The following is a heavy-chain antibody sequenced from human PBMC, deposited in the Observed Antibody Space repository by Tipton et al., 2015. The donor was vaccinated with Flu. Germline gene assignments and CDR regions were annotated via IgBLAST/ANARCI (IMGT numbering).Heavy chain of an antibody. CDR3: ARDPAGYYDQSAYYIFDA. Sequence: TLSLTCTVSGGSISDYYWSWIRQPPGKGLVWIAYSSGSSGHTNYNPSLKSRGTISVDTSKNQFSLKLSSVTAADTAVYYCARDPAGYYDQSAYYIFDAWGQGALVTVSS. J-gene: IGHJ4*02. V-gene: IGHV4-4*08. CDR2: SSGSSGHT. D-gene: IGHD3-22*01. CDR1: GGSISDYY.